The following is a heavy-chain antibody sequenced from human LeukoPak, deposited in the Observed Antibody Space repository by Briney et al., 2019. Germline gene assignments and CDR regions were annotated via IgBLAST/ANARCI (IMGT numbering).Heavy chain of an antibody. CDR3: ARLNGDYESFLDS. CDR1: GYSISSGYY. J-gene: IGHJ4*02. D-gene: IGHD4-17*01. Sequence: SETLSLTCTVSGYSISSGYYWGWIRQPPGKGLEWIGSIYHSGSTYYNPSLKSRVTISVDTSKNQFSLKLSSVTAADTAVYYCARLNGDYESFLDSWGQGTLVTVSS. CDR2: IYHSGST. V-gene: IGHV4-38-2*02.